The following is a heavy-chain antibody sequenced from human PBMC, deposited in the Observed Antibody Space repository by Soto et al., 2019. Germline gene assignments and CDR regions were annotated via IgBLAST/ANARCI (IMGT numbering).Heavy chain of an antibody. V-gene: IGHV1-3*01. Sequence: QVQLVQSGAEVRKPGASVTISCRASGFRVIDNLINWVRQAPGPRLEWMGWIKPDNGNTRYSQTIQGRVTISRHSSASIAYVEVRALTSEGTAVYYCARDILSVGPRANDDFDVWGQVTMVTVSS. CDR3: ARDILSVGPRANDDFDV. CDR1: GFRVIDNL. CDR2: IKPDNGNT. D-gene: IGHD2-8*02. J-gene: IGHJ3*01.